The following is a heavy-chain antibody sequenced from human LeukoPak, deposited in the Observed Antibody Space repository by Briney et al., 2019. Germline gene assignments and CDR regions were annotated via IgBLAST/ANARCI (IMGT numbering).Heavy chain of an antibody. V-gene: IGHV3-21*04. CDR1: GFTFSSYS. Sequence: GGSLRLSCAASGFTFSSYSMNWVRQAPGKGLEWVSSISSSSSYIYYADSVKGRFTISRDNSKNTLYLQMNSLSAEDTAVYYCARDQGRFFDYWGQGTLVTVSS. CDR3: ARDQGRFFDY. J-gene: IGHJ4*02. D-gene: IGHD3-3*01. CDR2: ISSSSSYI.